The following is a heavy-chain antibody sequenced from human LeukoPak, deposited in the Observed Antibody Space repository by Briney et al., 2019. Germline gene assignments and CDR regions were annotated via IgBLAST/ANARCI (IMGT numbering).Heavy chain of an antibody. V-gene: IGHV3-48*04. CDR2: ISSTASSI. CDR3: ARDVTYHGGDWFDP. D-gene: IGHD4-23*01. CDR1: EFTFSSYS. J-gene: IGHJ5*02. Sequence: GGSLRLSCAASEFTFSSYSMSWVRQAPGKGLEWVSYISSTASSIYYADSVRGRFTISRDNAKNSLYLQMNSLRAEDTAVYYCARDVTYHGGDWFDPWGQGTLVTVSS.